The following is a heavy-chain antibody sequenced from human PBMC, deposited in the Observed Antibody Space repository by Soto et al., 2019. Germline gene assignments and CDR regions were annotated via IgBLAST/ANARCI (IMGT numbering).Heavy chain of an antibody. CDR1: GNTFTNHG. J-gene: IGHJ2*01. V-gene: IGHV1-18*01. D-gene: IGHD5-12*01. CDR3: ARDSDRDGYIYWYFDL. CDR2: IRAVNGNT. Sequence: QVQLVQSAAEVKKPGASVKVSCKASGNTFTNHGITWVRQAPGQGLEWMGWIRAVNGNTNYAQEFQGRITMTTDTSTSTAYVELRSLKSDDTAVDYCARDSDRDGYIYWYFDLWGRGTLVTVSS.